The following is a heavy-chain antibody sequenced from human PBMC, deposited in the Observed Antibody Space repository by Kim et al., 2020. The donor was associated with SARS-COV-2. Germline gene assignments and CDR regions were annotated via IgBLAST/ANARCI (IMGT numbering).Heavy chain of an antibody. CDR1: VGSISRSNYY. D-gene: IGHD1-26*01. CDR3: ARSSGDSGSYWSTFDI. J-gene: IGHJ3*02. CDR2: VYSSGTT. V-gene: IGHV4-39*01. Sequence: SETLSLTCIVSVGSISRSNYYWGWFRQPPGKGLEWIGSVYSSGTTYYNASLKSPVTISVDTSNNQFSLKLSSVTAADTAVYYCARSSGDSGSYWSTFDIWGQGTMVTVSS.